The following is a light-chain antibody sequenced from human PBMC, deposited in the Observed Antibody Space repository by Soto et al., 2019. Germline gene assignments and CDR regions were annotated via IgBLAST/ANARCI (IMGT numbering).Light chain of an antibody. CDR3: CSYAGSYTFYV. CDR1: SSDVGGYNY. J-gene: IGLJ1*01. Sequence: QSALTQPRLVSGSPGQSVTISCTGTSSDVGGYNYVSWYQQHPGKAPKLMIYDVSKRPSGVPDRFSGSKSGNTASLTISGLHAEDEADYYCCSYAGSYTFYVFGTGTKLTVL. CDR2: DVS. V-gene: IGLV2-11*01.